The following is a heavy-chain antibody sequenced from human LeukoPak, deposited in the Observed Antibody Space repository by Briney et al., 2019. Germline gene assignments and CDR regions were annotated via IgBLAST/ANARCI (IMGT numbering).Heavy chain of an antibody. Sequence: GASVKVSCKASGYTFTGYYMHWVRQAPGQGLEWMGWINPNSGGTNYAQKFQGRVTMTRDTSISTAYMELRSLRSDDTAVYYCASARYCTKGVCYTPLDYWGQGTLVTVSS. V-gene: IGHV1-2*02. D-gene: IGHD2-8*01. CDR2: INPNSGGT. CDR1: GYTFTGYY. J-gene: IGHJ4*02. CDR3: ASARYCTKGVCYTPLDY.